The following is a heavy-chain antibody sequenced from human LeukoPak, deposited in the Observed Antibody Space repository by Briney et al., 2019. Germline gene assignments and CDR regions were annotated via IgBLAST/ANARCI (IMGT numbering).Heavy chain of an antibody. CDR1: GGSISSGSYY. D-gene: IGHD3-22*01. J-gene: IGHJ4*02. CDR2: IYTSGST. Sequence: TSETLSLTCTVSGGSISSGSYYWSWIRQPAGKGLEWIGRIYTSGSTNYNPSLKSRVTMSVDTSKNQFSLKLSSVTAADTAVYYCARGGPYYYYDSSGYSFDYWGQGTLVTVSS. CDR3: ARGGPYYYYDSSGYSFDY. V-gene: IGHV4-61*02.